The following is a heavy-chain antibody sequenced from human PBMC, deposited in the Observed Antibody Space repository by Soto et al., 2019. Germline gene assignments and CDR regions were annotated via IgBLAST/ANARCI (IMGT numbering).Heavy chain of an antibody. D-gene: IGHD3-22*01. CDR3: AKYPSPRDYYDSSGYYEAGVNFDY. J-gene: IGHJ4*02. Sequence: GGSLRLSCAASGFTFSGYAMSWVRQAPGKGLEWVSAISGSGGSTYYADSVKGRFTISRDNSKNTLYLQMNSLRAEDTDVYYCAKYPSPRDYYDSSGYYEAGVNFDYWGQGTLVTVSS. CDR1: GFTFSGYA. V-gene: IGHV3-23*01. CDR2: ISGSGGST.